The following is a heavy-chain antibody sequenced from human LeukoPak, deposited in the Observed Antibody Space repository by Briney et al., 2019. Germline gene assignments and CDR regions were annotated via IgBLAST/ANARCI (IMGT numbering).Heavy chain of an antibody. CDR2: INTNTGNP. J-gene: IGHJ6*02. Sequence: ASVKVSCKASGYTFTSYAMNWVRQAPGQGLEWMGWINTNTGNPTYAQGFTGRFVFSLDTSVSTAYLQISSLKAEDTAVYYCARDSVMTFGGVIVRDGMDVWGQGTTVTVSS. D-gene: IGHD3-16*02. V-gene: IGHV7-4-1*02. CDR3: ARDSVMTFGGVIVRDGMDV. CDR1: GYTFTSYA.